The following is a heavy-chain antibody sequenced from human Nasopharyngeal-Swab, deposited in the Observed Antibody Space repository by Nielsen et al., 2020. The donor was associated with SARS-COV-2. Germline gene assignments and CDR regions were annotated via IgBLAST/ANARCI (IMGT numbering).Heavy chain of an antibody. V-gene: IGHV3-74*01. Sequence: GESLKISCAASGFSISGYWMHWVRQAPGKGLVWVSRINSDGGANYADSATGRFTISRDNAKNTVYLQMNSLRDEDTAVYYCLRGMAGYGWFDPWGQGILVTVSS. D-gene: IGHD2-2*03. CDR1: GFSISGYW. CDR2: INSDGGA. CDR3: LRGMAGYGWFDP. J-gene: IGHJ5*02.